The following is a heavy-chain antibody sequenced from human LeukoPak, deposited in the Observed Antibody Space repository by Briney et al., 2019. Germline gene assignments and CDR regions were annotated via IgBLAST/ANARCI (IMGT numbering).Heavy chain of an antibody. CDR1: GFTFSDYY. Sequence: GGSLRLSCAASGFTFSDYYMSWIRQAPGKGLEWVSYISSSGSTIYYADSVKGRFTIFRDNAKNSLYLQMNSLRAEDTAVYYCARDNWNDEQDYWGQGTLVTVSS. V-gene: IGHV3-11*01. J-gene: IGHJ4*02. CDR3: ARDNWNDEQDY. CDR2: ISSSGSTI. D-gene: IGHD1-20*01.